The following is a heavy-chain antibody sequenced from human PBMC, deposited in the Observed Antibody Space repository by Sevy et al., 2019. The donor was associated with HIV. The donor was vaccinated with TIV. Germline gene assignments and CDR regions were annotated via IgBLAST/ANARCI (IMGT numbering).Heavy chain of an antibody. CDR3: ARDRKVVLVVYAIPFDAFDI. J-gene: IGHJ3*02. D-gene: IGHD2-8*02. CDR2: ITYDGSNK. V-gene: IGHV3-30*02. Sequence: GGSLSLSCAASGFTFSYYGIHWVRQAPGKGLEWVEFITYDGSNKHYADSVKGRFTISRDNSENTLYLQMNSLRAEDTAMYYCARDRKVVLVVYAIPFDAFDIWGQGTLVTVSS. CDR1: GFTFSYYG.